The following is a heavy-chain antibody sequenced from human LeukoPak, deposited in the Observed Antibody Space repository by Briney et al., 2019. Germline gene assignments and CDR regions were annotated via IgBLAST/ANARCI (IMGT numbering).Heavy chain of an antibody. CDR2: IKQDGIET. V-gene: IGHV3-7*01. D-gene: IGHD6-13*01. J-gene: IGHJ3*02. CDR3: ARFIASPGPDAFDI. CDR1: GFNSGNYW. Sequence: GGSLRLSCAASGFNSGNYWMSWVRQAPGQRLEWLANIKQDGIETYYLDSVRGRFTISRDSARNSVYLQMNSLRADETAVYFCARFIASPGPDAFDIWGQGTLVTVSS.